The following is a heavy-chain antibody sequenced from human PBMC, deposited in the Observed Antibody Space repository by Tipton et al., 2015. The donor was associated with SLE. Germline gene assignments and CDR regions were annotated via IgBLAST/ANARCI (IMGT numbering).Heavy chain of an antibody. D-gene: IGHD2-15*01. CDR3: AGGLGYCRGGRCPQ. J-gene: IGHJ4*02. CDR2: IYYSGTT. V-gene: IGHV4-39*01. Sequence: TLSLTCTVSGGSITSSSYYWGWIRQPPGKGLEWIGNIYYSGTTYYNPSLKSRVTISGDTSKEQFSLRLNSGTAADTAVYFCAGGLGYCRGGRCPQWGRGTLVTVSS. CDR1: GGSITSSSYY.